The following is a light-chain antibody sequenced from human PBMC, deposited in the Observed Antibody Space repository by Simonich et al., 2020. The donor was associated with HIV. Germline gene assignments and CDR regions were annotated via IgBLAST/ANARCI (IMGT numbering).Light chain of an antibody. Sequence: EIVMTQSPATLSVSPGERATLSCRASQSVSSNLAWYQPKPGQAPRLLIHGASTRTTGIPARFSGSGSGTEFTLTISSLQSEDFAVYHCQQYNNWPLTFGGGTKVEIK. V-gene: IGKV3-15*01. CDR3: QQYNNWPLT. CDR1: QSVSSN. J-gene: IGKJ4*01. CDR2: GAS.